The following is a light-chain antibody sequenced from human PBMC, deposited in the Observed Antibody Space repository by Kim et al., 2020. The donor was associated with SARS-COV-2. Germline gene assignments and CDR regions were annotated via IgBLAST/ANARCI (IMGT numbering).Light chain of an antibody. CDR1: SSDVGGYNY. CDR2: DVT. CDR3: SSYTSSSPCV. J-gene: IGLJ1*01. V-gene: IGLV2-14*03. Sequence: GQSITISCTGTSSDVGGYNYVSWYQHHPGKAPKLIMHDVTNRPSGISNRFSGSESGNTASLTISGLQAEDEADYYCSSYTSSSPCVFGSGTKVTVL.